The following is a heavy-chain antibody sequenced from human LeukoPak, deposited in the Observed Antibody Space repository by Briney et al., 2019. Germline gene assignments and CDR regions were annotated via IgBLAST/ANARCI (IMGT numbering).Heavy chain of an antibody. CDR1: GFTFDDYA. CDR2: ISWNSGSI. CDR3: AKGAADYYYYYYMDV. J-gene: IGHJ6*03. Sequence: PGGSLRLSCAASGFTFDDYAMHWVRQAPGKGLEWVSGISWNSGSIGYADSVKGRFTISRDNAKNSLYLQMNSLRAEDTALYYCAKGAADYYYYYYMDVWGKGTTVTVSS. V-gene: IGHV3-9*01.